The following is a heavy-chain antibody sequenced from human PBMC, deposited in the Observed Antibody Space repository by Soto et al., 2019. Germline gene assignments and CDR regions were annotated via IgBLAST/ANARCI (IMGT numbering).Heavy chain of an antibody. CDR3: AKEVRYYDSSGYYYNAFDI. J-gene: IGHJ3*02. V-gene: IGHV3-30*18. D-gene: IGHD3-22*01. Sequence: GGSLRLSCAASGFTFSSYGMHWVRQAPGKGLEWVAVISYDGSNKYYADSVKGRFTISRDNSKNTLYLQMNSLRAEDTAVYYCAKEVRYYDSSGYYYNAFDIWGQGTMVTVSS. CDR1: GFTFSSYG. CDR2: ISYDGSNK.